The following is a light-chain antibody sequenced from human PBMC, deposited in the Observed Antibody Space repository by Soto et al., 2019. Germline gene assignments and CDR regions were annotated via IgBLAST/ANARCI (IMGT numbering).Light chain of an antibody. J-gene: IGLJ2*01. Sequence: NFMLTQPHSVSESPGKTVTISCTRSSGSIANNYVQWYQQRPGSAPTTVIYENKLRPSGGPGRFSGSTDGSSNSASLTISVLQAADEADYYCQSFDADFVIFGGGTKLTVL. V-gene: IGLV6-57*04. CDR3: QSFDADFVI. CDR1: SGSIANNY. CDR2: ENK.